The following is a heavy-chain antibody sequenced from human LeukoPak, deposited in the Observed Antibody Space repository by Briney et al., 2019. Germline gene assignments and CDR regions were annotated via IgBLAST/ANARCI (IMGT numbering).Heavy chain of an antibody. Sequence: SETLSLTCTVSGGSISSYYWSWIRQPPGKGLEWIGYIHRRGSTNYNPSLKSRVTISVDTSKNQFSLKLSSVTAADTAVYYCARGQYCSGSSCNVDTFDIWGQGTTATASS. CDR3: ARGQYCSGSSCNVDTFDI. V-gene: IGHV4-4*09. CDR2: IHRRGST. J-gene: IGHJ3*02. D-gene: IGHD2-15*01. CDR1: GGSISSYY.